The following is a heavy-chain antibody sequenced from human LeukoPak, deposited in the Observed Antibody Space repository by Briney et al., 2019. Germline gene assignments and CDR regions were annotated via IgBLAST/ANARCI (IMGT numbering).Heavy chain of an antibody. CDR3: AKGSGDPDYYYYYMDV. J-gene: IGHJ6*03. V-gene: IGHV3-23*01. CDR2: ISGSGGST. Sequence: PSETLSLTCAVYGGSFSGYYWSWIRQPPGKGLEWVSAISGSGGSTYYADSVKGRFTISRDNSKNTLYLQMNSLRAEDTAVYYCAKGSGDPDYYYYYMDVWGKGTTVTVSS. CDR1: GGSFSGYY. D-gene: IGHD3-10*01.